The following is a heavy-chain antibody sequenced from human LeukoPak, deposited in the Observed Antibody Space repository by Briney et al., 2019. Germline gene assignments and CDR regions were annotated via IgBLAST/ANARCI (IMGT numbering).Heavy chain of an antibody. V-gene: IGHV3-9*01. J-gene: IGHJ4*02. Sequence: GRSLRLSCAASGFIFDDYVMHWVRQAPGKGLEWVSGITWDSGRIGYADSVKGRFTISRDNAKNSLYLQMNSLRAEDTAFYYCAKDYRIAVAGPIDYWGQGTLVTVSS. CDR3: AKDYRIAVAGPIDY. D-gene: IGHD6-19*01. CDR1: GFIFDDYV. CDR2: ITWDSGRI.